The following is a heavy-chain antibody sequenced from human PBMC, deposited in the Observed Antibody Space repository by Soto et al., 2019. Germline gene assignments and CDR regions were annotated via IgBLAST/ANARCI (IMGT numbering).Heavy chain of an antibody. V-gene: IGHV1-2*02. Sequence: ASVKVSCKASGYTFTGYYMHWVRQAPGQGLEWMGWINPNSGGTNYAQKFQGRVTMTRDTSISTAYMELSRLRSDDTAVYYCARDTVQLGYYGMDVWGQGTTVTVSS. CDR2: INPNSGGT. D-gene: IGHD1-1*01. CDR3: ARDTVQLGYYGMDV. J-gene: IGHJ6*02. CDR1: GYTFTGYY.